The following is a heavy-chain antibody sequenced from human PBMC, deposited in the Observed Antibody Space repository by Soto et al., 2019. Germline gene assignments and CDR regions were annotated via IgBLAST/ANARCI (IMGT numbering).Heavy chain of an antibody. D-gene: IGHD2-2*01. J-gene: IGHJ5*02. V-gene: IGHV1-3*01. CDR2: INAGNGNT. CDR3: ARVPIVVVPAAIAWFDP. CDR1: GYTFTSYA. Sequence: ASVKVSCKASGYTFTSYAMHWVRQAPGQRLEWMGWINAGNGNTKYSQKFQGRVTITRDTSASTAYMELSSLRSEDTAVYYCARVPIVVVPAAIAWFDPWGQGALVTVSS.